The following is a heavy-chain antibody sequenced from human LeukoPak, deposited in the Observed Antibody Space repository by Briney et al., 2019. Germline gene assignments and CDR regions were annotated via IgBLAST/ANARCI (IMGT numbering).Heavy chain of an antibody. Sequence: PGGSLRLSCAASGFTFDDYAMHWVRQAPGKGLEWVSGISWNSGSIGYADSVKGRFTISRDNSKNTLYLQMNSLRAEDTAVYYCAKTVAAGEDAFDIWGQGTMVTVSS. CDR3: AKTVAAGEDAFDI. J-gene: IGHJ3*02. CDR2: ISWNSGSI. D-gene: IGHD6-13*01. CDR1: GFTFDDYA. V-gene: IGHV3-9*01.